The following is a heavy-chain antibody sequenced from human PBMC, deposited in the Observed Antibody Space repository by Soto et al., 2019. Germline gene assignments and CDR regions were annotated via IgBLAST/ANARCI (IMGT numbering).Heavy chain of an antibody. CDR3: ARCSRDDPQIFDY. J-gene: IGHJ4*02. CDR2: IYYSGST. CDR1: GGSISSGGYY. V-gene: IGHV4-31*03. Sequence: PSETLSLTCTVSGGSISSGGYYWSWIRQHPGKGLEWIGYIYYSGSTYYNPSLKSRVTISVDTSKNQFSLKLSSVTAADTAVYYCARCSRDDPQIFDYWGQGTLVTVSS.